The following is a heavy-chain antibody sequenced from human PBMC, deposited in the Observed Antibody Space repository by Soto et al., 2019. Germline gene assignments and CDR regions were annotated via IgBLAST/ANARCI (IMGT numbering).Heavy chain of an antibody. D-gene: IGHD2-2*01. Sequence: QVQLQESGPGPVRPSETLSLTCAVSGGSVSSAGFYWSWIRQPPGKGLEWIGYISYSGNTNYNPSLESRLTISIDTSRNQFSLSLSSVTAADTAMYYCARDREYCSTTRCYWNFDYCGQGSLVTVSS. CDR3: ARDREYCSTTRCYWNFDY. CDR2: ISYSGNT. CDR1: GGSVSSAGFY. J-gene: IGHJ4*02. V-gene: IGHV4-61*08.